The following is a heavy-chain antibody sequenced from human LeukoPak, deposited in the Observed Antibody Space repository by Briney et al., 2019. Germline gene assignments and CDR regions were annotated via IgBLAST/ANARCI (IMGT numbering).Heavy chain of an antibody. CDR2: ISGSGNSI. CDR1: GFTFSDEY. CDR3: ARDPYMTTGWGIDY. D-gene: IGHD4-17*01. V-gene: IGHV3-11*01. J-gene: IGHJ4*02. Sequence: GGSLRLSCAASGFTFSDEYMNWIRKAPGKGREGVSYISGSGNSIYYADSVKGRFTISRDNARNSLYLQMNSLRAEDTAVYYCARDPYMTTGWGIDYWGQGTLVTVSS.